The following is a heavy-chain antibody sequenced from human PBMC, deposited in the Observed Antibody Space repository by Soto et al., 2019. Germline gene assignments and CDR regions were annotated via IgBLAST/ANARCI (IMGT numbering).Heavy chain of an antibody. CDR3: AKDNQPPLHCSGYYTW. CDR1: GFTFNNYA. V-gene: IGHV3-23*01. CDR2: ISGSGGST. D-gene: IGHD3-3*01. J-gene: IGHJ4*02. Sequence: PGGSLRLSCAASGFTFNNYAMNWVRQAPGKGLEWVSAISGSGGSTYYADSVKGRFTISRDNSKNTLYLQMNSLRAEDTAVYYCAKDNQPPLHCSGYYTWWGQGTLVTVSS.